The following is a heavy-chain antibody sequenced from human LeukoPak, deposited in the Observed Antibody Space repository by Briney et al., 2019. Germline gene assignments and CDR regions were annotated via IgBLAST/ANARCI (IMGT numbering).Heavy chain of an antibody. Sequence: GASVKVSCKASGYTFTGYYMHWVRQAPGQGLEWMGRIIPILGIANYAQKFQGRVTITADKSTSTAYMELSSLRSEDTAVYYCARGDYGDYGDYWGQGTLVTVSS. CDR3: ARGDYGDYGDY. D-gene: IGHD4-17*01. J-gene: IGHJ4*02. CDR1: GYTFTGYY. CDR2: IIPILGIA. V-gene: IGHV1-69*04.